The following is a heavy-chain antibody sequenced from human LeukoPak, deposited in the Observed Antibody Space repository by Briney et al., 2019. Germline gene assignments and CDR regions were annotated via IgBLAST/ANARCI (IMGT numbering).Heavy chain of an antibody. CDR2: IYHSGSA. J-gene: IGHJ4*02. CDR1: GYSITSGYN. V-gene: IGHV4-38-2*02. CDR3: VRYCSSTTCYTRAVDY. D-gene: IGHD2-2*02. Sequence: PSETLSLTCTVSGYSITSGYNWAWIRQPPGKVLEWIGSIYHSGSAYYNPFLKSRVTISVDTSKNQFSLKLSSVTAADTAVYYCVRYCSSTTCYTRAVDYWGQGTLVTVSS.